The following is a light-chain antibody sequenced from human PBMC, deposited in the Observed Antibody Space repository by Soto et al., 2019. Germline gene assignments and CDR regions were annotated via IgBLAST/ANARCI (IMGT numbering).Light chain of an antibody. Sequence: QSVLIQPPSASGSPGQSVTISCTGTSSDVGGYNYVSWYQQDPGKAPKLMIYEVSKRPSGVPDRFSGSKSGNTASLTVSGLQAADEADYYCSSYAGSNNLVFGGGTQLTVL. CDR3: SSYAGSNNLV. J-gene: IGLJ2*01. CDR1: SSDVGGYNY. CDR2: EVS. V-gene: IGLV2-8*01.